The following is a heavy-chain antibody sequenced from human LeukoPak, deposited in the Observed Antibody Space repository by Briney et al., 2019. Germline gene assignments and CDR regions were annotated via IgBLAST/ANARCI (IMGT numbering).Heavy chain of an antibody. Sequence: GGSLRLSCAASGFTFDDYGMSWVRQAPGKGLEWVSGINWNGGSTVYADSVKGRFTISRDNAKNSLYLQMNSLRAEDTALYYCATWRSGNQEGYFDYWGQGTLVTVSS. CDR3: ATWRSGNQEGYFDY. CDR2: INWNGGST. J-gene: IGHJ4*02. CDR1: GFTFDDYG. V-gene: IGHV3-20*04. D-gene: IGHD3-3*01.